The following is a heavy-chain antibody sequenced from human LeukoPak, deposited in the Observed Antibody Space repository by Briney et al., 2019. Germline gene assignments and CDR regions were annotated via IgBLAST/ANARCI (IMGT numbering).Heavy chain of an antibody. J-gene: IGHJ3*02. V-gene: IGHV3-53*01. CDR2: IYRGGRT. CDR3: ARDMYYYDSSGYHESFDI. Sequence: GSLALSCAASGFTVSSNYMSWVRQAPGKGLEWVSVIYRGGRTYYVDSVKGQFTISNDHSKNTLYLQMNSLRAEDTAVYYCARDMYYYDSSGYHESFDIWGQGTIV. D-gene: IGHD3-22*01. CDR1: GFTVSSNY.